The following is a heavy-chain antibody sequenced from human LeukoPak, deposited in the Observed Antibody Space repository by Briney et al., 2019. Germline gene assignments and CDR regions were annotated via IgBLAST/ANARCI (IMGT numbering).Heavy chain of an antibody. CDR2: ISWNSGSI. J-gene: IGHJ6*03. CDR1: GFTFDDYA. V-gene: IGHV3-9*01. CDR3: ARAEGDYYYYFYMDV. Sequence: HPGGSLRLSCAASGFTFDDYAMHWVRQAPGKGLEWVSGISWNSGSIGYADSVKGRFTISRDNAKNSLYLQMNSLRAEDTAVYYCARAEGDYYYYFYMDVWGKGTTVTVSS.